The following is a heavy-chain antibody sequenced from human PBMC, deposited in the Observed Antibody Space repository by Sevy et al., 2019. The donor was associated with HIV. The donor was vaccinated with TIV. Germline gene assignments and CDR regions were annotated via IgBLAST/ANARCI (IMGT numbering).Heavy chain of an antibody. Sequence: ASVKVSCKASGGTFSSYAISWVRQAPGQGLEWMGGIIPIFGTANYAQKFQGRVTITADESTNTAYMELSSLRYEDTAVYYCVVVVDKNWFDPWGQGTLVTVSS. CDR2: IIPIFGTA. CDR1: GGTFSSYA. J-gene: IGHJ5*02. CDR3: VVVVDKNWFDP. V-gene: IGHV1-69*13. D-gene: IGHD2-21*01.